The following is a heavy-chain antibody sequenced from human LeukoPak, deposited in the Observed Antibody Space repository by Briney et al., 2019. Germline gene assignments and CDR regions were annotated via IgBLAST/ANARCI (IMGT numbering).Heavy chain of an antibody. D-gene: IGHD3-10*01. Sequence: SVKVSCKAFGGTFSSYAITWVRQAPGQGLEWMGGTIPMFGTTKYAQKFQGRVTITADESTSTAYMELSSLRSEDTAVYYCARSNYYGSGKHYYYMDVWGKGTTVTISS. V-gene: IGHV1-69*13. CDR2: TIPMFGTT. CDR1: GGTFSSYA. J-gene: IGHJ6*03. CDR3: ARSNYYGSGKHYYYMDV.